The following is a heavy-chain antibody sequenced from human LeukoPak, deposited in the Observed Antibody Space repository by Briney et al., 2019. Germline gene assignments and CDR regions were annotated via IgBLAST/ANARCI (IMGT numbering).Heavy chain of an antibody. Sequence: GASVKVSCKASGYTFTSYGISWVRQAPGQGLEWMGWISAYNGNTNYAQKLQGRVTMTTDTSTSTAYMELRSLRSGDTAVYYCARGDIVVVPAPYGMDVWGQGTTVTVSS. CDR1: GYTFTSYG. D-gene: IGHD2-2*01. J-gene: IGHJ6*02. V-gene: IGHV1-18*01. CDR2: ISAYNGNT. CDR3: ARGDIVVVPAPYGMDV.